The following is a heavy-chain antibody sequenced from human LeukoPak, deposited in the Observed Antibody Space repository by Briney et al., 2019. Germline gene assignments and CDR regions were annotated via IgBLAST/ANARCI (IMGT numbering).Heavy chain of an antibody. J-gene: IGHJ3*02. Sequence: SETLSLTCTVSGGSIRSSYYYWGWIRQPPGKGLEWIGSIYDSGSTYYNPSLKSRVTISVDTSKNQFSLKLSSVTAADTAVYYCARLYRGAFDIWGQGTMVTVSS. D-gene: IGHD3-16*02. CDR3: ARLYRGAFDI. CDR1: GGSIRSSYYY. V-gene: IGHV4-39*07. CDR2: IYDSGST.